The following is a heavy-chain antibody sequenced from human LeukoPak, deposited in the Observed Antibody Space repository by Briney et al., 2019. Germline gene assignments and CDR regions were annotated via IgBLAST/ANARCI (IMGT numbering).Heavy chain of an antibody. CDR2: IIPIFGTA. Sequence: GASVKVSCKASGGTFSSYANSWVRQDPGQGLEWMGGIIPIFGTANYAQKFQSRVTITADESTSTAYMELSSLRSEDTAVYYCAREGSGSYYRDYYYYGMDVWGQGTTVTVSS. CDR1: GGTFSSYA. V-gene: IGHV1-69*13. J-gene: IGHJ6*02. CDR3: AREGSGSYYRDYYYYGMDV. D-gene: IGHD3-10*01.